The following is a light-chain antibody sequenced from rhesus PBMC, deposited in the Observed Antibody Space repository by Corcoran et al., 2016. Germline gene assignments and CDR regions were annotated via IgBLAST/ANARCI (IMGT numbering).Light chain of an antibody. J-gene: IGKJ3*01. CDR1: QSLLSSNGYNY. CDR3: MQALQTPFT. V-gene: IGKV2-60*01. Sequence: DTVMTQTPLSLPVTLGEPASISCRSSQSLLSSNGYNYLNWYLQKPGQSPQLLIYYGSNRASGAPDRFRGRGSGTDFTLKISRVEAEVVGVYSCMQALQTPFTFGPGTKLDIK. CDR2: YGS.